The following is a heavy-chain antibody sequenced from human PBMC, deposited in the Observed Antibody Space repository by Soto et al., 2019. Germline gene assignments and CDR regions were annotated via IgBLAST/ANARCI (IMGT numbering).Heavy chain of an antibody. CDR2: IYYSGNT. CDR1: GGSISSYY. Sequence: PSETLSLTCTVSGGSISSYYWSWIRQPPGKGLEWIGYIYYSGNTNYNPSLKSQVTISVDTSKNQSSLKLSSVTAADTAVYYCARDAEVGATVRGWFDPWGQGTLVTVSS. J-gene: IGHJ5*02. CDR3: ARDAEVGATVRGWFDP. D-gene: IGHD1-26*01. V-gene: IGHV4-59*01.